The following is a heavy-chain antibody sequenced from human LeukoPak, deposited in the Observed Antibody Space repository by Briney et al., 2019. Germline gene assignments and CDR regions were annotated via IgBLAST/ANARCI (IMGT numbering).Heavy chain of an antibody. Sequence: GRSLRVSCAASGFTFSSSVMSWVRQAPGKGLEWVSTINGDGTRTYYAVSSNGRFIISRDNSMNTLYLQMNGLRAEDTAVYYCARDQGGYSTDFDFWGQGTLVTVSS. CDR3: ARDQGGYSTDFDF. J-gene: IGHJ4*02. D-gene: IGHD5-12*01. CDR2: INGDGTRT. V-gene: IGHV3-23*01. CDR1: GFTFSSSV.